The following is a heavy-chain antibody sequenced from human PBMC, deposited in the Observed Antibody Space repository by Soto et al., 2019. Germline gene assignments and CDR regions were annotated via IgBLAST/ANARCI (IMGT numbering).Heavy chain of an antibody. Sequence: PSETLSLTCTVSGGSISSSSYYWGWIRQPPGKGLEWIGSIYYSGSTYYNPSLKSRVTISVDTSKNQFSLKLSSVTAADTAVYYCVGGDLELHYGDPGQYYFDYWGQGTLVTVSS. V-gene: IGHV4-39*01. CDR1: GGSISSSSYY. D-gene: IGHD4-17*01. J-gene: IGHJ4*02. CDR2: IYYSGST. CDR3: VGGDLELHYGDPGQYYFDY.